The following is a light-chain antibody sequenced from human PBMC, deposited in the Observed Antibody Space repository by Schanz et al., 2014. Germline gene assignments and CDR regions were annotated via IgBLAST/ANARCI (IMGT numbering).Light chain of an antibody. CDR3: QQYYSIPLT. Sequence: DIVMTQSPDSLAVSLGDRVTINCKSSQSVLYSSNNKNYLAWYQQKSGQPPKLLIYWASTRESGVPDRFTGSGSGTDFTLTISNLQAEDVAVYYCQQYYSIPLTFGGGTKVEIK. V-gene: IGKV4-1*01. CDR2: WAS. J-gene: IGKJ4*01. CDR1: QSVLYSSNNKNY.